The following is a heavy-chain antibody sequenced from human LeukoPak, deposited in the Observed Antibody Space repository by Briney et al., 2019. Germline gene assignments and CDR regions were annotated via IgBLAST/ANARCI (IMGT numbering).Heavy chain of an antibody. V-gene: IGHV4-34*01. CDR1: SGSFSGYY. CDR2: INNSGST. CDR3: ANDMVRGANDY. J-gene: IGHJ4*02. Sequence: PSQTLSPTCAVYSGSFSGYYWGWIRQPPGKGMEWIGEINNSGSTNNNPSLKSRVTISVDTPTNQFSLNLSSLTAADTAVYYCANDMVRGANDYWGQGTLVTVSS. D-gene: IGHD3-10*01.